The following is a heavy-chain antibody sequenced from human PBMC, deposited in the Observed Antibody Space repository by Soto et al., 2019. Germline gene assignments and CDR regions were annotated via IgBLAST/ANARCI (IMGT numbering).Heavy chain of an antibody. D-gene: IGHD1-26*01. CDR1: GFTFSSYA. J-gene: IGHJ4*02. CDR3: ASNGGSYYYPYYFDY. CDR2: ISYDGSNK. V-gene: IGHV3-30-3*01. Sequence: PRLSCAASGFTFSSYAMHWVRQAPGKGLEWVAVISYDGSNKYYADSVKGRFTISRDNSKNTLYLQMNSLRAEDTAVYYCASNGGSYYYPYYFDYWGQGTLVTVSS.